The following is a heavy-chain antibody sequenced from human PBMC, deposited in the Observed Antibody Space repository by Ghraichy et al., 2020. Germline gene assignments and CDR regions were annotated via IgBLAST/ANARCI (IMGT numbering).Heavy chain of an antibody. CDR2: IKEGGSEE. V-gene: IGHV3-7*01. CDR3: ARHSHGYDF. J-gene: IGHJ4*02. Sequence: VGSLRLSCAASGFTFRIHWMSWVRQAPGKGLEWVANIKEGGSEESYVDSVKGRFTISRDNAKNSLFLQMNSLRGEDTAVYYCARHSHGYDFWGQETLVTVSS. D-gene: IGHD5-18*01. CDR1: GFTFRIHW.